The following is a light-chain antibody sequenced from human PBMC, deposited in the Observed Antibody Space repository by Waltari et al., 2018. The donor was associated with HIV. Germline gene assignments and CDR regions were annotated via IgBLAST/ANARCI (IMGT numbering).Light chain of an antibody. CDR1: QSVGGK. CDR3: QQYNNWPPVT. V-gene: IGKV3-15*01. CDR2: GAS. J-gene: IGKJ4*01. Sequence: IVMTPSPATLSVSTGDKTCLSCRASQSVGGKLDWYQQKPGQAPRLLIYGASTRSTGIPARFSGSGSGTEFTLTISSLHSEDSGVYYCQQYNNWPPVTFGGGTKVEIK.